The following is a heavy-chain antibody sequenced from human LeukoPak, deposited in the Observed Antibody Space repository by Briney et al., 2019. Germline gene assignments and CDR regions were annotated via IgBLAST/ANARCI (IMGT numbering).Heavy chain of an antibody. CDR3: ARGGRLPRLGELSLPYYFDY. V-gene: IGHV1-2*02. J-gene: IGHJ4*02. Sequence: ASVKVSCKASGYTFTGYYMHWVRQAPGQGLEWMGWINPNSGGTIYAQKLQGRVTMTTDTSTSTAYMELRSLRSDDTAVYYCARGGRLPRLGELSLPYYFDYWGQGTLVTVSS. CDR1: GYTFTGYY. D-gene: IGHD3-16*02. CDR2: INPNSGGT.